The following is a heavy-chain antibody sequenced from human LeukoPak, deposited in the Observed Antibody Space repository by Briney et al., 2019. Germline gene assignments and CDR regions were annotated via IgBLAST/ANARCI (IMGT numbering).Heavy chain of an antibody. J-gene: IGHJ4*02. D-gene: IGHD6-25*01. CDR2: ISGGGDAT. CDR3: ARVLEAASFDY. CDR1: GFTFSSYA. Sequence: PGGSLRLSCAASGFTFSSYAMSWVRQAPGKGLEWVSAISGGGDATYYADSVKGRFTISRDNSKNTLYLQMNSLSAEDTAVYYCARVLEAASFDYWGQGILVTVSS. V-gene: IGHV3-23*01.